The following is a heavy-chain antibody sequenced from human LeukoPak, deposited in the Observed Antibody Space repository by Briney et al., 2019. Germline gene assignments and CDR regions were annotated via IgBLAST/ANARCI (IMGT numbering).Heavy chain of an antibody. CDR3: AGSIAVAGTLVIDAFDI. V-gene: IGHV4-31*03. D-gene: IGHD6-19*01. Sequence: PSQTLSLTCTVSGGSISSGGYYWSWIRQHPGKGLEWIGYIYYSGSTNYNPSLKSRVTISVDTSKNQFSLKLSSVTAADTAVYYCAGSIAVAGTLVIDAFDIWGRGTMVTVSS. CDR2: IYYSGST. J-gene: IGHJ3*02. CDR1: GGSISSGGYY.